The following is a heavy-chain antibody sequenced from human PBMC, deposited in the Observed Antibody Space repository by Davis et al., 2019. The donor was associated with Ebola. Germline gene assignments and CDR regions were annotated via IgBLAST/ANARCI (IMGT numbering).Heavy chain of an antibody. J-gene: IGHJ5*02. CDR2: IIPIFGTA. CDR1: GGTFSSYA. Sequence: SVKVSCKASGGTFSSYAISWVRQAPGQGLEWMGGIIPIFGTANYAQKFQGRVTITADESTSTAYMELSSLRSEDTAVYYCAREMITFGGVIAGRWFDPWGQGTLVTVSS. V-gene: IGHV1-69*13. D-gene: IGHD3-16*02. CDR3: AREMITFGGVIAGRWFDP.